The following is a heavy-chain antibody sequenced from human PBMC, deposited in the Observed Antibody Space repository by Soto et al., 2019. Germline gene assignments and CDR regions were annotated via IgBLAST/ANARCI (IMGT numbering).Heavy chain of an antibody. CDR1: GFSFSFSG. Sequence: QVHLVESGGGVVQPGRSLRLSCAASGFSFSFSGMHWVRQAPGKGLEWVAGLWYDGSSENYADSVKGRFTISRHNSRNTLHLQMDSLRVADTAMYYCARGLDKVAGGAFDIWGQGTMVIVSS. D-gene: IGHD3-16*01. J-gene: IGHJ3*02. V-gene: IGHV3-33*01. CDR2: LWYDGSSE. CDR3: ARGLDKVAGGAFDI.